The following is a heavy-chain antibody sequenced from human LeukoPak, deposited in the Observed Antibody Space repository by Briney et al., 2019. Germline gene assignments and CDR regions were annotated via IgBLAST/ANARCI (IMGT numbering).Heavy chain of an antibody. Sequence: PGGSLRLSCAASGFTFSSYGMHWVRQAPGKGLEWVAFIRYDGSNKYYADSVKGRFTISRDNSKNTLYLQMNSLRAEDTAVYYCASQSRRDGYTNPYYFDYWGQGTLVTVSS. V-gene: IGHV3-30*02. CDR1: GFTFSSYG. D-gene: IGHD5-24*01. CDR2: IRYDGSNK. CDR3: ASQSRRDGYTNPYYFDY. J-gene: IGHJ4*02.